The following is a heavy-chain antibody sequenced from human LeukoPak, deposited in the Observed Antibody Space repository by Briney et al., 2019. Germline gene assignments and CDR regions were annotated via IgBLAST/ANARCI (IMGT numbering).Heavy chain of an antibody. Sequence: GGSLRLSCAASGFTFSSYSMNWVRQAPGKGLEWVSSISSSSSYIYYADSVKGRFTISRDNAKNSLYLQMNSLRAEDTAVYYCARVHERYGLYYYYYYMDVWGKGTTVTVSS. CDR2: ISSSSSYI. J-gene: IGHJ6*03. D-gene: IGHD5-18*01. CDR3: ARVHERYGLYYYYYYMDV. V-gene: IGHV3-21*01. CDR1: GFTFSSYS.